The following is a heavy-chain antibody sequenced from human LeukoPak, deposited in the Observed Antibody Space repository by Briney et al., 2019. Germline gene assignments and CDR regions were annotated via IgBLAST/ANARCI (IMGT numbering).Heavy chain of an antibody. CDR1: GFTFDDYA. D-gene: IGHD3-10*01. V-gene: IGHV3-9*01. J-gene: IGHJ4*02. Sequence: GGSLRLSCAASGFTFDDYAMHWVRHAPGKGLEWVSGISWNSGSIGYADSVKGRFTISRDNAKNSLYLQMNSLRAEDTALYYCAKGRYYYGSGSGGYYFDYWGQGTLVTVSS. CDR3: AKGRYYYGSGSGGYYFDY. CDR2: ISWNSGSI.